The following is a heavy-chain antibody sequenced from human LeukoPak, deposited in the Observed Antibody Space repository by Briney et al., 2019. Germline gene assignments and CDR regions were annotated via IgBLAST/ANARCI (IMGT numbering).Heavy chain of an antibody. CDR3: ASSYYYVFDY. CDR1: RGSISNADYY. CDR2: IYYSGST. Sequence: SETLSLTCTVSRGSISNADYYWSWNRQHPGKGLEWIGYIYYSGSTYYNPSLKSRVTLSVDTSKNQFSLKLSSVTAADTAVYYCASSYYYVFDYWGQGTLVTVSS. D-gene: IGHD3-10*02. V-gene: IGHV4-31*03. J-gene: IGHJ4*02.